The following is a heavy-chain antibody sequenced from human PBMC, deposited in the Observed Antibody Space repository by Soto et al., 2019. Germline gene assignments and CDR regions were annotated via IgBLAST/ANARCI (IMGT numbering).Heavy chain of an antibody. CDR1: GFTVSSND. Sequence: EVQLVETGGGLIQSGGSLRLSCAASGFTVSSNDMSWVRQAPGKGLEWVSVIYSGGSTHDADSVKGRFTISRDNSRNTLYLQMYSLTAEDTALYYCAKTGPYCGGDCSRYFYGMDVWGQGTTVTVSS. V-gene: IGHV3-53*02. CDR2: IYSGGST. CDR3: AKTGPYCGGDCSRYFYGMDV. J-gene: IGHJ6*02. D-gene: IGHD2-21*02.